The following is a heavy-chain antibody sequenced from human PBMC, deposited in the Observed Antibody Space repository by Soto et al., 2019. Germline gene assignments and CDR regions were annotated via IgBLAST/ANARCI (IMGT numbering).Heavy chain of an antibody. Sequence: QVQLQQWGAGLLKPSETLSLTCAVYGGSFSGYNWSWIRQPPGKGLEWIGEINHSGSTNYNPSLKSRVTISVDKSKNQFSLKLSSVTAADTAVYYCARGLKIDSSSSGLPFDPWGQGTLVTVSS. CDR3: ARGLKIDSSSSGLPFDP. CDR2: INHSGST. D-gene: IGHD6-6*01. CDR1: GGSFSGYN. V-gene: IGHV4-34*01. J-gene: IGHJ5*02.